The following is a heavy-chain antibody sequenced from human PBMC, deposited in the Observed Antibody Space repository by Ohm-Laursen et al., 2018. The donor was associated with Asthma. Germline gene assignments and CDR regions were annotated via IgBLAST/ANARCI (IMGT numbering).Heavy chain of an antibody. D-gene: IGHD6-13*01. CDR3: AKDGYSSSWTNYYYYYGMDV. V-gene: IGHV3-23*01. J-gene: IGHJ6*02. CDR1: GFTFSSYA. CDR2: ISGSGGST. Sequence: SLRLSCTASGFTFSSYAMSWVRQAPGKGLEWVSAISGSGGSTYYADSVKGRFTISRDNSKNTLYLQMNSLRAVGTAVYYCAKDGYSSSWTNYYYYYGMDVWGQGTTVTVSS.